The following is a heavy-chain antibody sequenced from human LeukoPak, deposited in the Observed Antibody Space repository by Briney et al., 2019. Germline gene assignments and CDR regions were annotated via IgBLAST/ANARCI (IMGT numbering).Heavy chain of an antibody. J-gene: IGHJ6*02. D-gene: IGHD3-3*01. CDR2: IDPSDSYT. CDR3: ARGAVGVVLYYGMDV. Sequence: GESLKISCKGSGYSFTSYWISWVCQMPGKGLEWMGRIDPSDSYTNYSPSFQGHVTISADKSISTAYLQWSSLKASDTAMYYCARGAVGVVLYYGMDVWGQGTTVTVSS. CDR1: GYSFTSYW. V-gene: IGHV5-10-1*01.